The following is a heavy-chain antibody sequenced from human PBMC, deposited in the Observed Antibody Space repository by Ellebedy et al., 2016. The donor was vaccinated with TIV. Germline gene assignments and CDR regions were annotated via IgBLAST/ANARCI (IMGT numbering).Heavy chain of an antibody. V-gene: IGHV5-51*01. Sequence: GESLKISCKGSGYSFTSYWIGWVRQMPGKGLEWVGIIYPGDSDTRYRPSFQGQVTISADKSISTAYLQWSSLKASDTAIYYCARLDYGSGSYLYYYYGMDVWGQGTTVTVSS. CDR2: IYPGDSDT. CDR1: GYSFTSYW. CDR3: ARLDYGSGSYLYYYYGMDV. J-gene: IGHJ6*02. D-gene: IGHD3-10*01.